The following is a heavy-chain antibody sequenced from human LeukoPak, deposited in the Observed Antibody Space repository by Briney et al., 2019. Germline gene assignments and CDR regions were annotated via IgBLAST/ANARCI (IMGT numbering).Heavy chain of an antibody. CDR2: INSKNGDT. D-gene: IGHD2-15*01. CDR3: ARDYGPTPDNALDI. CDR1: GYTFTDYY. J-gene: IGHJ3*02. Sequence: ASVKVSCKTSGYTFTDYYIHWVRQAPGQGLEWMAWINSKNGDTHFAQRFQGRVTMTRDTSVNEAYMDLSSLTSDDTAVYYCARDYGPTPDNALDIWGQGTVVTVSS. V-gene: IGHV1-2*02.